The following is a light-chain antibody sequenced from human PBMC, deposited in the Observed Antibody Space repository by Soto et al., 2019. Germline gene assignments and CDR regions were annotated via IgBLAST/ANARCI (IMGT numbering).Light chain of an antibody. J-gene: IGKJ1*01. CDR2: VAS. CDR3: QKYNSAPWT. Sequence: DIQMTQSPSSLSASVGDRVTITCRASQGISNYLAWYQQQPGKVPKLLIYVASTLQSGVPSRFSGSGSETDFPLTISSLQPEDVATYYCQKYNSAPWTFGQGTKVEIK. V-gene: IGKV1-27*01. CDR1: QGISNY.